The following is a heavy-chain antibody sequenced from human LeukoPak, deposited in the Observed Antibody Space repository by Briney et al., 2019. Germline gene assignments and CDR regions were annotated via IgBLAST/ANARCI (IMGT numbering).Heavy chain of an antibody. Sequence: GGSLRLSCAASGFTFSSYSMNWVRQAPGKGLEWVSGISGSGGSTNYADSVQGRFTISRDNSKHTLYLQMNSLRAEDTAVYYCAKWLYSSGWYYFDYWGQGTLVTVSS. D-gene: IGHD6-19*01. CDR2: ISGSGGST. CDR1: GFTFSSYS. V-gene: IGHV3-23*01. J-gene: IGHJ4*02. CDR3: AKWLYSSGWYYFDY.